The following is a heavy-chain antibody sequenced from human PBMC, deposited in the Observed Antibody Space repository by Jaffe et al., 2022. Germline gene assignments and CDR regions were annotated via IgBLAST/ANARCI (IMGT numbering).Heavy chain of an antibody. Sequence: QVQLVESGGGVVQPGRSLRLSCAASGFTFSSYGMHWVRQAPGKGLEWVAVISYDGSNKYYADSVKGRFTISRDNSKNTLYLQMNSLRAEDTAVYYCAKAHQIAQWLVHPQFDYWGQGTLVTVSS. V-gene: IGHV3-30*18. D-gene: IGHD6-19*01. CDR3: AKAHQIAQWLVHPQFDY. CDR1: GFTFSSYG. J-gene: IGHJ4*02. CDR2: ISYDGSNK.